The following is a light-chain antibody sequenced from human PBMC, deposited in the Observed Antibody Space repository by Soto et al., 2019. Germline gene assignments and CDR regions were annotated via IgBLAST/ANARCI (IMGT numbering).Light chain of an antibody. J-gene: IGLJ1*01. Sequence: QSVLTQPPSVSEAPRQRVTISCSGSSSNIGNNAVNWYQQLPGAAPKLLIYYDDLLPSGVSDRFSGSKSGTSASLAISGLQYADEADDYCSASDDSRHGYVFGTGTKVTVL. V-gene: IGLV1-36*01. CDR3: SASDDSRHGYV. CDR2: YDD. CDR1: SSNIGNNA.